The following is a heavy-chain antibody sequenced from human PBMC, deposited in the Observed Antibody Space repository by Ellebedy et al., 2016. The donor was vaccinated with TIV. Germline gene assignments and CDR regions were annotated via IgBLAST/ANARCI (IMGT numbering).Heavy chain of an antibody. Sequence: SETLSLTXTVSGGSISRGGFFWSWIRQHPGKGLEWIGNIYYSGNTYYNPSLKSRVTISVDTSKNQFSLKLTSVTAADTAVYYCARARAGGYNLRVHYYYGLDVWGQGTTVIVSS. V-gene: IGHV4-31*03. J-gene: IGHJ6*02. CDR3: ARARAGGYNLRVHYYYGLDV. CDR2: IYYSGNT. CDR1: GGSISRGGFF. D-gene: IGHD5-24*01.